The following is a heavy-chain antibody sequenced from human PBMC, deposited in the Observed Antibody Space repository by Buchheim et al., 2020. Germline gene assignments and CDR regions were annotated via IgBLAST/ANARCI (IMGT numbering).Heavy chain of an antibody. J-gene: IGHJ4*02. CDR1: GFTFSSYG. V-gene: IGHV3-30*18. CDR2: ISHDGSNK. CDR3: AKVVNDYYDSSGYDY. D-gene: IGHD3-22*01. Sequence: QVQLVESGGGVVQPGRSLRLSCAASGFTFSSYGMHWVRQAPGRGREWVAVISHDGSNKYYADSVKGRFTISRDNSKNTLYLKMNSLRAEDTAVYYCAKVVNDYYDSSGYDYWGQGTL.